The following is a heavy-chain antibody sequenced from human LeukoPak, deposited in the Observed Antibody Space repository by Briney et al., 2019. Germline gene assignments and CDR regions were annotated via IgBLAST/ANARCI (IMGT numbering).Heavy chain of an antibody. J-gene: IGHJ4*02. V-gene: IGHV3-30*02. CDR3: AKDRYGSGNDHFDY. CDR2: IRYDGSNK. D-gene: IGHD3-10*01. CDR1: GFTFSSYG. Sequence: PGGALRLSCAASGFTFSSYGMHWVRQAPGKGLEWVAFIRYDGSNKYYTDSVKGRFTISRDNSKNTLYLQMNSLRDEDTAVYYCAKDRYGSGNDHFDYWGQGTLVTVSS.